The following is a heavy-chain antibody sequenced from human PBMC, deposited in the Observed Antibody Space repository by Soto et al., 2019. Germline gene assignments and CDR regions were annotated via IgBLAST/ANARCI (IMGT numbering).Heavy chain of an antibody. V-gene: IGHV3-11*01. Sequence: QVQLVESGGGLVKPGGSLRLSCAASGFTFRDYYMTWIRQAPGKGVEWVSYISSSGTGIYYPDSVKGRFTISRDNAKNSLYLQMGGLRAEDTAVYYCARAYSDAFDIWGQGTMVTVSS. CDR3: ARAYSDAFDI. CDR1: GFTFRDYY. D-gene: IGHD2-15*01. J-gene: IGHJ3*02. CDR2: ISSSGTGI.